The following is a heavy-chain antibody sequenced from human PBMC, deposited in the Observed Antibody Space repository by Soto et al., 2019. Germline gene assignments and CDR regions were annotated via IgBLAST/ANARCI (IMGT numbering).Heavy chain of an antibody. D-gene: IGHD4-17*01. CDR3: ARTTTVTNWFDP. CDR1: GRSFSGYY. CDR2: TNHSGST. Sequence: PSETLSLTCAVYGRSFSGYYWSWIRQPPGKGLEWIGETNHSGSTNYNPSLKSRVTISVDTSKNQFSLKLSSVTAADTAVYYCARTTTVTNWFDPWGQGTLVTVSS. J-gene: IGHJ5*02. V-gene: IGHV4-34*01.